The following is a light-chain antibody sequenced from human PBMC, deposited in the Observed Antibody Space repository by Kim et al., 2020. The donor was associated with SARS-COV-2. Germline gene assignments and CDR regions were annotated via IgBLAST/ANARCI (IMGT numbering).Light chain of an antibody. CDR2: KAS. CDR1: QSISSW. CDR3: QQYNSYA. J-gene: IGKJ1*01. Sequence: DIQMTQSPSTLSASVGDRVTITCRASQSISSWLAWYQQKPGKAPKLLIYKASSLESGVPSRFSGSGSGTEFTLTISSLQPDDFATYYCQQYNSYACGQGTKVEI. V-gene: IGKV1-5*03.